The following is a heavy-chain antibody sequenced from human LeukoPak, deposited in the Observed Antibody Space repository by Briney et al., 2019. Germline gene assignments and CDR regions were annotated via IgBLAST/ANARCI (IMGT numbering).Heavy chain of an antibody. J-gene: IGHJ3*02. CDR3: ASDSSGYYYFFHPGQHDAFDI. CDR2: ISSSSSYI. D-gene: IGHD3-22*01. Sequence: GGSLRLSCAASGFTFSSYSMNWVRQAPGKGLEWVSSISSSSSYIYYADSGKGRFTISRDNAKNSLYLQMNSLRAEDTAVYYCASDSSGYYYFFHPGQHDAFDIWGQGTMVTVSS. V-gene: IGHV3-21*01. CDR1: GFTFSSYS.